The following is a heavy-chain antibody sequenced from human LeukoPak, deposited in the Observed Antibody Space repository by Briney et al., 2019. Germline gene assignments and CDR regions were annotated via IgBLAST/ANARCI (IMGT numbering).Heavy chain of an antibody. D-gene: IGHD5-12*01. Sequence: PGGSLRLSCAASGFTFSSYAMSWVRQAPGKGLEWVSAISGSGGSTYYADSVKGRFTISRDNSKNTLYLQMNSLRAEDMAVYYCAKDWMSTIINYFDYRGQGTLVTVSS. J-gene: IGHJ4*02. CDR1: GFTFSSYA. V-gene: IGHV3-23*01. CDR2: ISGSGGST. CDR3: AKDWMSTIINYFDY.